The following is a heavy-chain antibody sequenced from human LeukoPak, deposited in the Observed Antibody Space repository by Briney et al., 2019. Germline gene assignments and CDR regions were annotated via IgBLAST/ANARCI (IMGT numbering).Heavy chain of an antibody. CDR2: INPDGSST. V-gene: IGHV3-74*01. J-gene: IGHJ4*02. CDR3: ASKVQYSFYY. D-gene: IGHD2/OR15-2a*01. Sequence: GGSLRLSCAASGFTFSNYWMHWVRQAPGKGLVWVSRINPDGSSTNYADSVKGRFTISRDNAKNTLYLQMNSLRGEDTAIYYCASKVQYSFYYWGQGTLATVSS. CDR1: GFTFSNYW.